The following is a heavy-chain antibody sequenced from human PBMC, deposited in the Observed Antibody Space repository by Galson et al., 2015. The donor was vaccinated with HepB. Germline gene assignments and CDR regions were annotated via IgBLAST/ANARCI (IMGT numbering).Heavy chain of an antibody. CDR2: IIPILGIA. CDR1: GGTFSSYT. J-gene: IGHJ3*02. V-gene: IGHV1-69*04. CDR3: ARDSGGDYDDAFDI. D-gene: IGHD4-17*01. Sequence: SVKVSCKASGGTFSSYTISWVRQAPGQGLEWMGRIIPILGIANYAQEFQGRVTITADKSTSTAYMELSSLRSEDTAVYYCARDSGGDYDDAFDIWGQGTMVTVSS.